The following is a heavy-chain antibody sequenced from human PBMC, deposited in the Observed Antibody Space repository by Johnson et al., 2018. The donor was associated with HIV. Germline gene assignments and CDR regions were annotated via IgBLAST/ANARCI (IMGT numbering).Heavy chain of an antibody. Sequence: VQPVESGGRLVQPGGSLRLSCAASGFSFSSYGMNWVRQAPGKGLEWVSGISGSGWSTYYADSVKGRFTISRDNSKDTLYLRMNSLRAEDTAVYYCTKGKIGGGSYSAPDAFDMWGQGTMVTVAS. V-gene: IGHV3-23*04. CDR2: ISGSGWST. CDR3: TKGKIGGGSYSAPDAFDM. J-gene: IGHJ3*02. CDR1: GFSFSSYG. D-gene: IGHD1-26*01.